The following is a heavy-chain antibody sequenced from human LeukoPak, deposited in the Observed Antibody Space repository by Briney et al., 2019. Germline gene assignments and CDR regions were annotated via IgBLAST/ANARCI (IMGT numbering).Heavy chain of an antibody. V-gene: IGHV1-46*01. CDR2: INPSGGST. CDR1: GYTFTSYY. CDR3: ARDVDRIWFQYYYDSSGYPY. D-gene: IGHD3-22*01. Sequence: ASVKVSCKASGYTFTSYYMHWVRQAPGQGLEWMGIINPSGGSTSYAQEFQGRVTMTRDTSTSTVYMELSSLRSEDTAVYYCARDVDRIWFQYYYDSSGYPYWGQGTLVTVSS. J-gene: IGHJ4*02.